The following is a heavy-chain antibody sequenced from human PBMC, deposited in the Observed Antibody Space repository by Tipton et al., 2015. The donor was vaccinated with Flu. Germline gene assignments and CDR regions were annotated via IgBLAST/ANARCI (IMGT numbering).Heavy chain of an antibody. D-gene: IGHD3-9*01. CDR1: GESVSSGGYH. V-gene: IGHV4-31*03. J-gene: IGHJ3*02. CDR3: ARDPGAYYDFMTGHRTGNIFDI. Sequence: LRLSCTVFGESVSSGGYHWTWIRQLPGRGLEWIGSIYFSDTFYNPSLKSRVTISEDTSKNQFSLKLTSVTSADAAVYYCARDPGAYYDFMTGHRTGNIFDIWGHGTTVTVSS. CDR2: IYFSDT.